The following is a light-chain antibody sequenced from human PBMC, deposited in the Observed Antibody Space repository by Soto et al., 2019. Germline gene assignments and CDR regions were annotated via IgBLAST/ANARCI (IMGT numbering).Light chain of an antibody. V-gene: IGKV3-20*01. CDR1: QSVSSSY. CDR2: GAS. CDR3: QQYGSLAFT. J-gene: IGKJ3*01. Sequence: EIVLTQSPGTLSLSPGERATLSCRASQSVSSSYLAWYQQKPGQAPRLLIYGASSRATGIPDRFSGSGSGTEFTLTISRLEPEDFAVYYCQQYGSLAFTFGPGTKVDIK.